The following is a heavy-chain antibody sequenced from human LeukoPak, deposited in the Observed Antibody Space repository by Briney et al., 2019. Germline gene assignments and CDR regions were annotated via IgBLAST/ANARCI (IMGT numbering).Heavy chain of an antibody. CDR3: ARRSRVVPAAKGYYYYYMDV. CDR2: IYYSGST. J-gene: IGHJ6*03. CDR1: GGSISSYY. D-gene: IGHD2-2*01. Sequence: SETLSLTCTVSGGSISSYYWSWIRQPPGKGLEWIGYIYYSGSTNYNPSLKSRVTISVDTSKNQFSLKLSSVTAADTAVYYCARRSRVVPAAKGYYYYYMDVWGKGTTVTVSS. V-gene: IGHV4-59*01.